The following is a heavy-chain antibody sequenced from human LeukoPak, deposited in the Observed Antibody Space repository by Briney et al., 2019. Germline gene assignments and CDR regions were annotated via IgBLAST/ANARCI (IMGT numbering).Heavy chain of an antibody. V-gene: IGHV1-46*01. D-gene: IGHD3-10*01. CDR2: INPSGGST. Sequence: ASVKVSCKASGYTFTNYYVHWVRQAPGQGLEWMGVINPSGGSTNYAQKFQGRVTMTRDTSTSTVYMELSSLRSEDTAVYYCARGSYYYGSGWAAFDIWGQGTMVTVSS. J-gene: IGHJ3*02. CDR3: ARGSYYYGSGWAAFDI. CDR1: GYTFTNYY.